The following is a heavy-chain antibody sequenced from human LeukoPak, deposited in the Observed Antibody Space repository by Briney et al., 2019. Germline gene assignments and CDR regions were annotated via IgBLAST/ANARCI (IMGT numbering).Heavy chain of an antibody. J-gene: IGHJ4*02. CDR1: GYTLTELS. D-gene: IGHD3-16*02. V-gene: IGHV1-24*01. Sequence: ASVKVSCKVSGYTLTELSMHWVRQAPGKGLEWMGGFDPEDGETIYAQKFQGRVTMTEDTSTDTAYMELSSLRSEDTAVYYCATVPPFMITFGGVIARFFGYWGQGTLVTVSS. CDR3: ATVPPFMITFGGVIARFFGY. CDR2: FDPEDGET.